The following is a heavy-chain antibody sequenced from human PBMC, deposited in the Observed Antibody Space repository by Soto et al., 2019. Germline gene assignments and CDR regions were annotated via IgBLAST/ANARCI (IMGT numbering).Heavy chain of an antibody. CDR3: ARAYYDASGYGLDP. D-gene: IGHD3-22*01. CDR2: IYYSDSI. J-gene: IGHJ5*02. Sequence: PSETLSLTCIVSGGSISSGYCSWIRQPPGKGLEWIGYIYYSDSINYNPSLKSRVIISVDTSKNQFSLSLNSVTAADTAVYYCARAYYDASGYGLDPWGQGTLVTVSS. CDR1: GGSISSGY. V-gene: IGHV4-59*01.